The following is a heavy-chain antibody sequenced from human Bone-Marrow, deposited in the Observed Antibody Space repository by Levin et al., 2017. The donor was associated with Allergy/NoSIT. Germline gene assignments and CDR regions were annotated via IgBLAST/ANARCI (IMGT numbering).Heavy chain of an antibody. CDR2: LIPIFGTP. D-gene: IGHD2-2*03. V-gene: IGHV1-69*06. Sequence: PAASVKVSCTASGDTFSSNSISWVRQAPGQGLEWMGGLIPIFGTPNYAQKFQDRLTITADTSMTTAFMELSSLRLEDTAVYYCARDLGYLGPLNWFDSWGQGTVVIVSS. J-gene: IGHJ5*01. CDR3: ARDLGYLGPLNWFDS. CDR1: GDTFSSNS.